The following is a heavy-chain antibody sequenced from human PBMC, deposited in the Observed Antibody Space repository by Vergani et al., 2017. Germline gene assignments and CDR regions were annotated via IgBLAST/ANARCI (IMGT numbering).Heavy chain of an antibody. Sequence: VQLVQSGAEVRKPGASVTVSCTASGYIFKNYYIHWLRQAPGQAFEWMGILNPTTGHTTSAQKFMGRVNMTRDPSTDTSTSTVQMPLSSLRSEDTAVSYCASSIGYCSGATCRLYYFDHWGQGTRVTVSS. V-gene: IGHV1-46*02. J-gene: IGHJ5*02. CDR1: GYIFKNYY. D-gene: IGHD2-8*02. CDR2: LNPTTGHT. CDR3: ASSIGYCSGATCRLYYFDH.